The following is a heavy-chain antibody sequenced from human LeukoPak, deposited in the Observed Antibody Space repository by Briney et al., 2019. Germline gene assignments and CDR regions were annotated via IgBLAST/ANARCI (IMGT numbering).Heavy chain of an antibody. CDR3: ARHYGP. D-gene: IGHD3-16*01. CDR2: MYYSGSA. J-gene: IGHJ4*02. Sequence: SETLSLTCTVSGGSVSSGIYYWSWIRQPPGKGLEWIGYMYYSGSANYNPSLKSRVTMSVDTSKNQFSLKLNSVTATDTAVYYCARHYGPWGQGTLVTVSS. V-gene: IGHV4-61*01. CDR1: GGSVSSGIYY.